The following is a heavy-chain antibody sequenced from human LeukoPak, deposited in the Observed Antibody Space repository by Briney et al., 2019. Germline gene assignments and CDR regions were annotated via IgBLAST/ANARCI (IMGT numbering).Heavy chain of an antibody. CDR1: GFTFGDYA. J-gene: IGHJ4*02. V-gene: IGHV3-48*02. D-gene: IGHD6-6*01. CDR2: ISSSSTSR. Sequence: GGSLRLSCAASGFTFGDYAVIWVRQPPGKGLEWISYISSSSTSRYYADSVKGRLTISRDNAKNSLYLQMNSLRDEDTAVYYCARDWEQLSDWGQGTLVTVSS. CDR3: ARDWEQLSD.